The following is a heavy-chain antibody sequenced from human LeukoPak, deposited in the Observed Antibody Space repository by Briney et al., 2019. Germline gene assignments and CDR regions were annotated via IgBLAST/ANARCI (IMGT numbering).Heavy chain of an antibody. CDR1: GFTFSSYG. J-gene: IGHJ4*02. CDR2: ISSSGSTR. Sequence: GGSLRLSCAASGFTFSSYGMHWVRQAPGKGLEWVSYISSSGSTRYYVDSVKGRFTIPRDNAKNSLYLEMNSLRAEDTAVYYCARGWRYFDCWGQGTLVTVSS. D-gene: IGHD3-9*01. V-gene: IGHV3-48*04. CDR3: ARGWRYFDC.